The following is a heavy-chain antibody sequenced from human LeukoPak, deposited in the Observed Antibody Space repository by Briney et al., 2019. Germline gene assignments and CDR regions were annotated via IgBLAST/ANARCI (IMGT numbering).Heavy chain of an antibody. D-gene: IGHD1-26*01. CDR1: GFTFSSYS. CDR3: ASIMGATTLDY. J-gene: IGHJ4*02. V-gene: IGHV3-21*01. CDR2: ISSSSSYI. Sequence: GGSLRLSCAASGFTFSSYSMNWVRQAPGKGLEWVSTISSSSSYIYYADSVKGRFTISRDNAKNSLYLQMNSLRAEDTAVYYCASIMGATTLDYWGQGTLVTVSS.